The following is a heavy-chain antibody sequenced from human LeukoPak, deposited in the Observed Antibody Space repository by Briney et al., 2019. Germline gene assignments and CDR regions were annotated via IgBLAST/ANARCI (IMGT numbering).Heavy chain of an antibody. CDR2: INHSGST. V-gene: IGHV4-34*01. D-gene: IGHD2-15*01. CDR3: ARVGYHCEMDV. Sequence: SETLSLTCAVYGGSFSGYYWSWIRQPPGKGLEWIGEINHSGSTNYNPSLKSRVTISVDTSKNQFSLKLSSVTAADTAVYYCARVGYHCEMDVWGKGTTVTVSS. CDR1: GGSFSGYY. J-gene: IGHJ6*04.